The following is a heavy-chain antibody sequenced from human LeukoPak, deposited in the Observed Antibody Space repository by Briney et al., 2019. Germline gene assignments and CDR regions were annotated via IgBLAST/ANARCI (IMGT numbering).Heavy chain of an antibody. CDR3: ARHARYGDNSDRRFDP. CDR2: IYHSGST. J-gene: IGHJ5*02. D-gene: IGHD4-23*01. Sequence: PSETLSLTCAVSGYSISSGYYWGWIRQPPGKGLEWVGSIYHSGSTYYNPSLKSRVTISVDTSKNQFSLKLSSVTAADTAVYYCARHARYGDNSDRRFDPWGQGTLVTVSS. CDR1: GYSISSGYY. V-gene: IGHV4-38-2*01.